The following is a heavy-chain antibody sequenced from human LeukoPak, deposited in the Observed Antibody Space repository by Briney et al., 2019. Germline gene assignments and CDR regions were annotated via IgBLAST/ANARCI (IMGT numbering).Heavy chain of an antibody. V-gene: IGHV4-4*07. J-gene: IGHJ4*02. CDR2: IYKSGST. CDR3: AREEYFQDSNGYSYYFHS. D-gene: IGHD3-22*01. CDR1: GGSIGWDY. Sequence: PSETLSLTCTVSGGSIGWDYWSWIRQSAGKGLEWVGRIYKSGSTNYNPSFRSRVTMSVDTSKNQFSLSVTSVTAADTAVYYCAREEYFQDSNGYSYYFHSWGQGSLVNVSS.